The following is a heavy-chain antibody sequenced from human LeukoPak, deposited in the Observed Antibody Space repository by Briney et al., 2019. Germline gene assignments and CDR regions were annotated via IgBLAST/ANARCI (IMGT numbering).Heavy chain of an antibody. J-gene: IGHJ4*02. Sequence: ASVKVSCKVSGYTLTELSMHWVRQAPGKGLEWMGGFDPEDGETIYAQKFQGRVTMTEDTSTDTAYVELSSLRSEDTAVYYCATVSVVVPAAFFDYWGQGTLVTVSS. CDR2: FDPEDGET. CDR1: GYTLTELS. CDR3: ATVSVVVPAAFFDY. V-gene: IGHV1-24*01. D-gene: IGHD2-2*01.